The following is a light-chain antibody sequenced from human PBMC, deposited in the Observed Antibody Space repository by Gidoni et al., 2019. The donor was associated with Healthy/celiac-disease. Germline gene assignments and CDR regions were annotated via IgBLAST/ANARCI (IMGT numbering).Light chain of an antibody. CDR2: SNN. CDR1: RSNIGSNT. Sequence: QSVLTQPPSASGPPGQRVTISCSGSRSNIGSNTVNWYQQLPGTAPKLLIYSNNQRPSGVPDRFSGSKSGTSASLAISGLQSEDEADYYCAAWDDSLNGVFGGGTKLTVL. V-gene: IGLV1-44*01. CDR3: AAWDDSLNGV. J-gene: IGLJ3*02.